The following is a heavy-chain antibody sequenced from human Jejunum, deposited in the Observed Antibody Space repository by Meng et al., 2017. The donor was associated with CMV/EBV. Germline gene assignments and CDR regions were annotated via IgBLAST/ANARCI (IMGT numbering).Heavy chain of an antibody. Sequence: QVHLVQSGSELXXXXXSVKVSCKASGYTFSTYTINWVRQAHGRGLEWMGWISTNTGTPTYTQGFTGRFVFSLDTSVSTAYLQISSLKAEDTAVYYCARGGNFEPWGQGTLVTVSS. CDR3: ARGGNFEP. J-gene: IGHJ5*02. V-gene: IGHV7-4-1*02. D-gene: IGHD2/OR15-2a*01. CDR1: GYTFSTYT. CDR2: ISTNTGTP.